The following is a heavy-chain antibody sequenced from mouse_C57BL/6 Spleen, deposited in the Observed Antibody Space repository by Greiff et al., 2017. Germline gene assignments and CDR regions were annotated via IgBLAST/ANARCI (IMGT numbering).Heavy chain of an antibody. V-gene: IGHV1-15*01. CDR2: IDPETGGT. CDR1: GYTFTDYE. CDR3: TRPTTVVGDY. D-gene: IGHD1-1*01. Sequence: QVHVKQSGAELVRPGASVTLSCKASGYTFTDYEMHWVKQTPVHGLEWIGAIDPETGGTAYNQKFKGKAILTADKSSSTAYMELRSLTSEDSAVYYCTRPTTVVGDYWGQGTTLTVSS. J-gene: IGHJ2*01.